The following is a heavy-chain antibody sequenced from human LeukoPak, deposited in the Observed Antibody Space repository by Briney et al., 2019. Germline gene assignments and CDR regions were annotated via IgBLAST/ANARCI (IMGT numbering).Heavy chain of an antibody. V-gene: IGHV1-24*01. CDR3: ATGRKWDTAMVFFDY. CDR2: FDPEDGET. J-gene: IGHJ4*02. D-gene: IGHD5-18*01. CDR1: GYTLTELS. Sequence: ASVKVSCKVSGYTLTELSMHWVRQAPGKGLEWMGGFDPEDGETIYAQKFQGRVTMTEDTSTDTAYMELSSLRSEDTAVYYCATGRKWDTAMVFFDYWGQGTLVTVSS.